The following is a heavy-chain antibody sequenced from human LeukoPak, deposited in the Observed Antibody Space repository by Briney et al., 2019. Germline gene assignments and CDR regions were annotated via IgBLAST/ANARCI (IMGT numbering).Heavy chain of an antibody. J-gene: IGHJ4*02. D-gene: IGHD1-26*01. V-gene: IGHV3-21*01. CDR1: GFTFSSYS. CDR3: ARVLEGLVGETGY. CDR2: ISSSSSYI. Sequence: GGSLRLSCAASGFTFSSYSMSWVRQAPGKGLEWVSFISSSSSYIYYADSVKGRFTISRDNAKNSLYLQMNSLRAEDTAVYYCARVLEGLVGETGYWGQGTLVTVSS.